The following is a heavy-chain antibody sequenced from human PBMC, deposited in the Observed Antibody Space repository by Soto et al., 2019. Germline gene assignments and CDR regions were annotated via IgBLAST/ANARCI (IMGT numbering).Heavy chain of an antibody. V-gene: IGHV3-11*01. D-gene: IGHD3-22*01. CDR1: GVTFSDYY. CDR2: ISSSDSIV. J-gene: IGHJ4*02. CDR3: ARDLGYYDSSGYFDY. Sequence: GGSLRLSCAAAGVTFSDYYMSWIRLAPGKGLEWVSYISSSDSIVSYADSVKGRFTISRDNAKNSLYLQMNSLRAEDTAVYFCARDLGYYDSSGYFDYWGQGTLVTVSS.